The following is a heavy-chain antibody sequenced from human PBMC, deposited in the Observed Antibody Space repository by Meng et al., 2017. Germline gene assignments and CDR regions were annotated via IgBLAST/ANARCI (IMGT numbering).Heavy chain of an antibody. D-gene: IGHD6-13*01. V-gene: IGHV4-34*01. CDR1: GRSFRGYY. CDR3: ARGVRSKIQQLIPGRPTYVDL. J-gene: IGHJ4*02. CDR2: ISHSGTT. Sequence: PLQQWGAGLLNPSDTLSLACAVYGRSFRGYYWTWIRQPPGRGLEWIGEISHSGTTNYNPSLTSRVTISLDTSKSQFSLKLTSVTGADTAVYFCARGVRSKIQQLIPGRPTYVDLWSQGNLVTVSS.